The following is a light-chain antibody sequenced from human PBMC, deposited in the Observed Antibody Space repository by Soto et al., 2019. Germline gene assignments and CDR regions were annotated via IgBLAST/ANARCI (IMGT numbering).Light chain of an antibody. Sequence: QSVLTQPASVSGSPGQSISISCTGATSDIGNYNYFSWYQQHPGKAPKLIIYQVSNRPSGVSNRFPGSKSGNTASLTISGLQADDEADYFCSTYTGSNTPYVFGTGTKV. J-gene: IGLJ1*01. CDR3: STYTGSNTPYV. CDR1: TSDIGNYNY. V-gene: IGLV2-14*01. CDR2: QVS.